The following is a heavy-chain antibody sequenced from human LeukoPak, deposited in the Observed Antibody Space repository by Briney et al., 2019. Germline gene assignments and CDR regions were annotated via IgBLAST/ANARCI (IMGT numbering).Heavy chain of an antibody. CDR2: IRYDGSNK. J-gene: IGHJ4*02. CDR3: AKDQWELTYFDY. CDR1: GFTFSSYG. D-gene: IGHD1-26*01. Sequence: GGSLRLSCAASGFTFSSYGMHWVRQAPGKGLEWVAFIRYDGSNKYYADYVKGRFTISRDNSKNTLYLQMNSLRAEDTAVYYCAKDQWELTYFDYWGQGTLVTVSS. V-gene: IGHV3-30*02.